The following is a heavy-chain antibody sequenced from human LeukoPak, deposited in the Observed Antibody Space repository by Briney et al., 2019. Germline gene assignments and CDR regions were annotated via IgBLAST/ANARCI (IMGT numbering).Heavy chain of an antibody. V-gene: IGHV3-23*01. J-gene: IGHJ4*02. CDR2: ISASGGST. Sequence: GGSLRLSCAATGFTFSSSAMSWVRQVPGKGLEWVSGISASGGSTYYADSVKGRFTISRDNSKNTLYLQMNSLRAEDTAVYYCAKPFPRDSGYDVDYWGQGTLVTVSS. CDR3: AKPFPRDSGYDVDY. D-gene: IGHD5-12*01. CDR1: GFTFSSSA.